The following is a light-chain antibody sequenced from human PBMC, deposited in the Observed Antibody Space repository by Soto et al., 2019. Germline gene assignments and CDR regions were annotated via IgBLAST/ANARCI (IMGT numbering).Light chain of an antibody. CDR2: EVT. V-gene: IGLV2-14*03. CDR1: SSDIGYYNY. Sequence: QSVLTQPASVSGSPGQSITISCTGTSSDIGYYNYVSWYQQHPGKDPKVIIYEVTNRPSGVSDRFSGSKSGNTASLTISGLQAEDEGDYYCSSYEDSSILMFGGGTKLTV. J-gene: IGLJ3*02. CDR3: SSYEDSSILM.